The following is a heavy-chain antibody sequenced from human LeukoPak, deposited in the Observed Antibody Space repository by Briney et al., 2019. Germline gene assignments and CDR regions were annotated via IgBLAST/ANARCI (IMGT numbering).Heavy chain of an antibody. V-gene: IGHV3-21*01. CDR3: ARDGDSDDAFDI. CDR2: ISSSSSYI. D-gene: IGHD2-21*02. J-gene: IGHJ3*02. Sequence: GGSLRLSCAASGFTFSSYSMNWVRQAPGKGLEWVSSISSSSSYIYYADSVKGRFTISRDNAKNSPYLQMNSLRAEDTAVYYCARDGDSDDAFDIWGQGTMVTVSS. CDR1: GFTFSSYS.